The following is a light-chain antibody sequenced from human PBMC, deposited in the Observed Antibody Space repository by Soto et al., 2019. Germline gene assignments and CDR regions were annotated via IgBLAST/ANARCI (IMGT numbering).Light chain of an antibody. V-gene: IGKV3-20*01. J-gene: IGKJ1*01. CDR3: QQYGGSPRT. Sequence: EIVLTQSPGTLSLSLGERATLSCRASQSVSSYLAWYQQKPGQAPRLLIYGASSRATGIPDRFSGSGSGTDFTLTISRLEPEDFAVYYCQQYGGSPRTFGQGTKVDIK. CDR1: QSVSSY. CDR2: GAS.